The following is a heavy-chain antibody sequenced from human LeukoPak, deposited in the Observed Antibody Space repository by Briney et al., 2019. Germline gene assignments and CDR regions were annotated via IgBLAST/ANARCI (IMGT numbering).Heavy chain of an antibody. J-gene: IGHJ4*02. CDR2: IYHSGST. CDR3: ARHVDSGSYCDY. D-gene: IGHD1-26*01. CDR1: GYSISSGYY. V-gene: IGHV4-38-2*01. Sequence: SETLSLTCAVSGYSISSGYYWGWIRQPPGKGLEWNGSIYHSGSTYYNPSLKSRVTISVDTSKNQFSLKLSSVTAADTAVYYCARHVDSGSYCDYWGQGTLVTVSS.